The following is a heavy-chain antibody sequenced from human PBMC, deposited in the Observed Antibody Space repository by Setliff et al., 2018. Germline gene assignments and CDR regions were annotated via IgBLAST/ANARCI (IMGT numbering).Heavy chain of an antibody. CDR2: IYFSGTT. Sequence: SETLSLTCTVSPGSISSHYWSWIRQPPGKGLEWIGTIYFSGTTNYKPSLQSRTTISIDTSTNQLSLKLSSVTAADTAVYYCASSAGYSYGFRWGQGTLVTVSS. V-gene: IGHV4-59*11. J-gene: IGHJ4*02. CDR3: ASSAGYSYGFR. CDR1: PGSISSHY. D-gene: IGHD5-18*01.